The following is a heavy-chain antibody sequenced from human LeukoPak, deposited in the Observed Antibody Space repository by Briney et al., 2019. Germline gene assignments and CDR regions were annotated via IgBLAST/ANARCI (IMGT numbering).Heavy chain of an antibody. J-gene: IGHJ1*01. V-gene: IGHV3-30*02. CDR2: IRYDGSNK. CDR1: GFTFSSYG. CDR3: AKGPSGIAVAGSPKYFQH. D-gene: IGHD6-19*01. Sequence: GGSLRLSCAASGFTFSSYGMHWVRQAPGKGLEGVAFIRYDGSNKYYADSVKGRFTISRDNSKNTLYLQMNSLRAEDTAVYYCAKGPSGIAVAGSPKYFQHWGQGTLVTVSS.